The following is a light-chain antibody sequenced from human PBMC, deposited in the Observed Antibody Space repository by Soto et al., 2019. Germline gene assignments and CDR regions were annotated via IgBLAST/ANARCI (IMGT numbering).Light chain of an antibody. J-gene: IGLJ3*02. CDR2: GNR. Sequence: QAVVTQPPSVSGAPGQRVTISCTGNSSNLGAGYDVHWYQQLPGAAPKLVIFGNRKRPAWVPERFSGSKSGTSASLAITGLQAEDEADYYCQAYDYSLTASVFGGGTKLTVL. V-gene: IGLV1-40*01. CDR1: SSNLGAGYD. CDR3: QAYDYSLTASV.